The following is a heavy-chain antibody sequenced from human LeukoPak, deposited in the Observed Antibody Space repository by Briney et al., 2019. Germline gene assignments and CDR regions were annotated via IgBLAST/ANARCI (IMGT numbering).Heavy chain of an antibody. Sequence: ASVKVSCKASGYIFTSHALNWVRQAPGQGLEWMGWISAYNGNTNYAQKLQGRVTMTTDTSTSTAYMELRSLRSDDTAVYYCARAWVLYYDSSGYSDYWGQGTLVTVSS. CDR2: ISAYNGNT. CDR3: ARAWVLYYDSSGYSDY. J-gene: IGHJ4*02. CDR1: GYIFTSHA. D-gene: IGHD3-22*01. V-gene: IGHV1-18*01.